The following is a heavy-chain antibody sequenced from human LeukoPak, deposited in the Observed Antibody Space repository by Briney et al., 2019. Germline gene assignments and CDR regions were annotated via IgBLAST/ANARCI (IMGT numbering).Heavy chain of an antibody. CDR3: ARVMYYDSSGYRDDASDI. J-gene: IGHJ3*02. CDR1: GGSFSGYY. V-gene: IGHV4-34*01. CDR2: INHSGST. D-gene: IGHD3-22*01. Sequence: SETLSFTCAVYGGSFSGYYWSWIRQPPGKGLEWIGEINHSGSTNYNPSLKSRVTISVDTSKNQFSLKLSSVTAADTAVYYCARVMYYDSSGYRDDASDIWGQGTMVTVSS.